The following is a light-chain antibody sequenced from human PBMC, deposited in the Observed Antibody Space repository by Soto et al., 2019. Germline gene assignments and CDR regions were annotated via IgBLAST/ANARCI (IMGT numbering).Light chain of an antibody. CDR1: NSNIGVNS. CDR2: NND. CDR3: AAWDDRLAGWV. Sequence: QSVLTQPPSASATPGQRVAISCSGSNSNIGVNSVNWYRQVPGTAPKLLIYNNDLRPSGVPDRFSGSQSGTSASLAITGLQSEDEALYYCAAWDDRLAGWVFGGGTQLTVL. V-gene: IGLV1-44*01. J-gene: IGLJ3*02.